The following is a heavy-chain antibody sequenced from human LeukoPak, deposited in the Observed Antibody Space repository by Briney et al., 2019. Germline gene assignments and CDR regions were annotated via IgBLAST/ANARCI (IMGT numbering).Heavy chain of an antibody. CDR1: GFTFDYYG. CDR3: ARGSSSWTFDY. V-gene: IGHV3-20*04. D-gene: IGHD6-13*01. CDR2: INWNGGST. Sequence: GGSLRLSCAASGFTFDYYGLSWVRQAPGKGREGVSTINWNGGSTGYADSVKGRFTISRDNAKNALYLQMNSLRDEDTALYYCARGSSSWTFDYWDQGTLVTVSS. J-gene: IGHJ4*02.